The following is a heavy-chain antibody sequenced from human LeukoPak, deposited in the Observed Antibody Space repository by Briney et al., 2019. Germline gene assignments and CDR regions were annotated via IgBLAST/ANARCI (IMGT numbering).Heavy chain of an antibody. CDR3: ASLHGDYVY. CDR1: GFSISLYS. J-gene: IGHJ4*02. Sequence: PGGSLRLSCTSSGFSISLYSMNWVRQAPGKGLEWVSCISSSSDIYYADSVKGRFTISRDNAKSSVYLQMNSLRAEDTAVYYCASLHGDYVYWGQGTLVTASS. CDR2: ISSSSDI. D-gene: IGHD4-17*01. V-gene: IGHV3-21*01.